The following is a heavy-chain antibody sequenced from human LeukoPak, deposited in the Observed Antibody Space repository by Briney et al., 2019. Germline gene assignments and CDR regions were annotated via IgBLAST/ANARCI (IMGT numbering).Heavy chain of an antibody. CDR2: IYTSGST. Sequence: SETLSLTCTVSGGSISSYYWSWVRQPAGKGLEWIGRIYTSGSTNYNPSLKSRVTMSVDTSKNQFSLKLSSVTAADTAVYYCAREKKGSSSLYYYYYYMDVWGKGTTVTVSS. V-gene: IGHV4-4*07. D-gene: IGHD6-6*01. CDR3: AREKKGSSSLYYYYYYMDV. J-gene: IGHJ6*03. CDR1: GGSISSYY.